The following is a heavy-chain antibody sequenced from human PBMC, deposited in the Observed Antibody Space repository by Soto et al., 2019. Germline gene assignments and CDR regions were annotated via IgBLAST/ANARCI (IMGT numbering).Heavy chain of an antibody. CDR1: GFTFSSYS. CDR3: ARDTAVDTAMVTCFDY. D-gene: IGHD5-18*01. Sequence: PVGFLRLSCAASGFTFSSYSMNWVRQAPGKGLEWVSSISSSSSYIYYADSVKGRFTISRDNAKNSLYLQMNSLRAEDTAVYYCARDTAVDTAMVTCFDYWGQGTLVTVSS. V-gene: IGHV3-21*01. J-gene: IGHJ4*02. CDR2: ISSSSSYI.